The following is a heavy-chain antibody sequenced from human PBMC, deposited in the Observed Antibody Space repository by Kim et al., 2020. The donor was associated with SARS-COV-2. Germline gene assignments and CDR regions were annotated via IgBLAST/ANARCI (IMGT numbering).Heavy chain of an antibody. Sequence: SETLSLTCTVSGGSISSYYWSWIRQPPGKGLEWIGYIYYSGSTNYNPSLKSRVTISVDTSKNQFSLKLSSVTAADTAVYYCARDLYSSGFDYYYYGMDVWGQGTTLTVSS. J-gene: IGHJ6*02. CDR2: IYYSGST. V-gene: IGHV4-59*01. CDR1: GGSISSYY. D-gene: IGHD6-19*01. CDR3: ARDLYSSGFDYYYYGMDV.